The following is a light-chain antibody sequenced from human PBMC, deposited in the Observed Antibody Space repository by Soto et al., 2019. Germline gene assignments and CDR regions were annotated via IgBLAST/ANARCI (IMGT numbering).Light chain of an antibody. Sequence: EIVLTQSPATLSLSPGERATLSCRASQSVTNNYLAWYQQKPGQAPRLLIYGASNRATGIPDRFSGSGSGTDFTLTSNRLEPEDFAVYYCHQCSYSPLTFGGGTKVEIK. CDR2: GAS. CDR3: HQCSYSPLT. V-gene: IGKV3-20*01. J-gene: IGKJ4*01. CDR1: QSVTNNY.